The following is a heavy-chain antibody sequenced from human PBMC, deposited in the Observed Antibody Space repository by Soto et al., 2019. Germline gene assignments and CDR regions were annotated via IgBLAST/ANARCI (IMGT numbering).Heavy chain of an antibody. Sequence: PSETLSLTCAVSGVSVTNGGYYWSWMRQSPGKGLEWIGNIYYTETTRYNPSLNSRLNISIDTSRNQFSLQLTSVTAADTAIYYCARQRRGGYWFDPWGQGTLVTVSS. CDR1: GVSVTNGGYY. CDR2: IYYTETT. J-gene: IGHJ5*02. V-gene: IGHV4-30-4*01. CDR3: ARQRRGGYWFDP.